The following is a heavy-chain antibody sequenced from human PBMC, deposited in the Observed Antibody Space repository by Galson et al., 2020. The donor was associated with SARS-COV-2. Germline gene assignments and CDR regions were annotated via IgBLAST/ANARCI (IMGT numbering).Heavy chain of an antibody. Sequence: GESLKISCAASGFTFSSYGLHWVRQAPGKGLEWVAVISYDGSNKYYADSVQGRFTISRDNSKNTLYLQMNSLRAEDTAVYYWAKDQGYYDILTGYYIPPYYYYYYGMDVWGQGTTVTVSS. CDR3: AKDQGYYDILTGYYIPPYYYYYYGMDV. J-gene: IGHJ6*02. CDR1: GFTFSSYG. V-gene: IGHV3-30*18. CDR2: ISYDGSNK. D-gene: IGHD3-9*01.